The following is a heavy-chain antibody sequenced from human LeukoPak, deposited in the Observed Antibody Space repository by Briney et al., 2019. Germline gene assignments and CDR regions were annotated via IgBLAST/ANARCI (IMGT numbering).Heavy chain of an antibody. D-gene: IGHD5-24*01. CDR1: GGSISSYY. J-gene: IGHJ3*02. V-gene: IGHV4-59*01. Sequence: SETLSLSCTVSGGSISSYYWSWIRQPPGKGLEWIGYIYYSGSTNYNPSLKSRVTISVDTSKNQFSLKLSCVTAADTAVYYCARCGYNFHDAFDIWGQGTMVTVSS. CDR2: IYYSGST. CDR3: ARCGYNFHDAFDI.